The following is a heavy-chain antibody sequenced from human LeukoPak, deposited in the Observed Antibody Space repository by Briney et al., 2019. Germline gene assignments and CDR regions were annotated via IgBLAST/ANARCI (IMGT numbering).Heavy chain of an antibody. D-gene: IGHD5-18*01. J-gene: IGHJ4*02. CDR1: GFTFSSYS. V-gene: IGHV3-48*04. CDR2: IGSGGSPI. CDR3: ARVRYNSGYIFDY. Sequence: GGSLRLSCAASGFTFSSYSMNWVRQAPGKGLEWVSYIGSGGSPIYYADSVRGRFSISRDNAKNSLYLQMSSLRAEDTAVYYCARVRYNSGYIFDYWGQGTLVTVSS.